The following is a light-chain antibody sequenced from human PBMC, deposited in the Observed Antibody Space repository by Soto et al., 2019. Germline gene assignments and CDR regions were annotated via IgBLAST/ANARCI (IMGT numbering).Light chain of an antibody. CDR1: QSVSNL. V-gene: IGKV3-15*01. CDR3: QQYNNWPRT. CDR2: GAT. J-gene: IGKJ1*01. Sequence: EIVMTQSPAPLSVSPGERATLSCRASQSVSNLLAWYQQKPGQAPRLLIHGATTRATGIPARFSGSGSGTEFTLTISSLQSEDFAVYYCQQYNNWPRTFGQGTKVDI.